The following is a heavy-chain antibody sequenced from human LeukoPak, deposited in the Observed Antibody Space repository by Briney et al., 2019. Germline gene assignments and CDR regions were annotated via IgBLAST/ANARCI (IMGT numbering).Heavy chain of an antibody. V-gene: IGHV3-21*01. CDR1: GFTFSSDS. Sequence: GGSLRLSCAASGFTFSSDSMNWVRQAPGKGLEWVSSISSSSSYIYYADSVKGRFTISRDNAKNSLYLQMNSLRAEDTAVYYCAKNPVAGRTYYFDYWGQGTLVTVSS. J-gene: IGHJ4*02. CDR3: AKNPVAGRTYYFDY. CDR2: ISSSSSYI. D-gene: IGHD6-19*01.